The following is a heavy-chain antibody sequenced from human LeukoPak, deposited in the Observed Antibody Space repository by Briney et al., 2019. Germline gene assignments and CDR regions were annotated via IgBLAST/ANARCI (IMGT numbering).Heavy chain of an antibody. Sequence: SETLSLTCTVSGGSITSYYWSWIRQPPGKRLEWIGYIYYSGSTNYNPSLKSRLTISVDTSKNQFSLKLTSVTAADTAVYYCARVAVANWYFDLWGRGTLVTVSS. CDR1: GGSITSYY. CDR2: IYYSGST. V-gene: IGHV4-59*01. CDR3: ARVAVANWYFDL. D-gene: IGHD5-12*01. J-gene: IGHJ2*01.